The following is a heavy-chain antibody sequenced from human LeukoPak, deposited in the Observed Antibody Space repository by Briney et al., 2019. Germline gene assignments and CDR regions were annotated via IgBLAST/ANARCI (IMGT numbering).Heavy chain of an antibody. Sequence: SVKVSCKASGGTFSSYAISWVRQAPGQGLEWMGGIIPIFGTANYAQKFQGRVTITADESTSTAYMELSSLRSEDTAVYYCARDLVEDTAGPPDYWGQGTLVTVSS. CDR2: IIPIFGTA. V-gene: IGHV1-69*13. CDR3: ARDLVEDTAGPPDY. CDR1: GGTFSSYA. J-gene: IGHJ4*02. D-gene: IGHD5-18*01.